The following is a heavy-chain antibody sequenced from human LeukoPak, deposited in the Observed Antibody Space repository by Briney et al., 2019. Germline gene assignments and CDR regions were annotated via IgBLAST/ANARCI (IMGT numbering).Heavy chain of an antibody. CDR1: GFTVSSNS. J-gene: IGHJ4*02. Sequence: PGGSLRLSCAASGFTVSSNSMTWVRQAPGKGLEWVSAISGSGGSTYYADSVKGRFTISRDNSKNTLYLQMNSLRAEDTAVYYCAKENPRGLWFGESYFDYWGQGTLVTVSS. CDR2: ISGSGGST. V-gene: IGHV3-23*01. CDR3: AKENPRGLWFGESYFDY. D-gene: IGHD3-10*01.